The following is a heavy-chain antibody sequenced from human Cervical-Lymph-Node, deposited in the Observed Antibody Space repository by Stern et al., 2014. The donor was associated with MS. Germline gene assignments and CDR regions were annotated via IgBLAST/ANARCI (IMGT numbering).Heavy chain of an antibody. D-gene: IGHD6-13*01. CDR3: VRHRPYSSSWYRAKGNWFDP. CDR2: IYWDGDK. Sequence: QVTLKESGPTLVKPTQTLTLTCTFSGLSLSTSGVAVGWIRQPPGKALEWLALIYWDGDKRYSPSLKSRLTIPKDTSKNQVVLTITNMDPVDTGTYYCVRHRPYSSSWYRAKGNWFDPWGQGTLVTVSS. V-gene: IGHV2-5*04. CDR1: GLSLSTSGVA. J-gene: IGHJ5*02.